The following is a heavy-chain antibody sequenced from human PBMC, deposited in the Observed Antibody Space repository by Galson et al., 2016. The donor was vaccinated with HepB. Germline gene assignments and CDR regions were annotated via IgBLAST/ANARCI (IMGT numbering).Heavy chain of an antibody. V-gene: IGHV3-21*01. Sequence: SLRLSCAVSGFTFSSHTMNWVRQAPGKGLEWVSSMTGSSSNIFYSASVRGRFTISRDNAKNSLYLQMNNLRAEDTAVYYCARVAEAVSALGGTELLDHWGQGILVTVSS. CDR3: ARVAEAVSALGGTELLDH. J-gene: IGHJ4*02. CDR2: MTGSSSNI. D-gene: IGHD5-24*01. CDR1: GFTFSSHT.